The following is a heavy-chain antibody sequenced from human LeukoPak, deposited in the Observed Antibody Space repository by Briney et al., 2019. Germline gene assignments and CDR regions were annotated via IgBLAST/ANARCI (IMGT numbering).Heavy chain of an antibody. D-gene: IGHD3-22*01. CDR2: IYYSGGT. V-gene: IGHV4-59*08. CDR3: ARLRNKYDTSGYYPFDY. J-gene: IGHJ4*02. Sequence: SETLSLTCTVSGGSVSGYYWSWIRQPPGKGLEWIGYIYYSGGTNYSPSLKSRVTISVDTSKNQFSLKLSSVTAADTAVYYCARLRNKYDTSGYYPFDYWGQGTLVTVSS. CDR1: GGSVSGYY.